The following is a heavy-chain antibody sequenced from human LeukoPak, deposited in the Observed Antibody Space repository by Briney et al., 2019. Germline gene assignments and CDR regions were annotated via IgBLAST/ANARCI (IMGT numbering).Heavy chain of an antibody. CDR3: AKGAEGRRRFDY. V-gene: IGHV3-30*04. CDR1: GFTFSSYA. Sequence: AGGSLRLSCAASGFTFSSYAMHWVRQAPGKGLEWVAVISYDGSNKYYADSVKGRFTISRDNSKNTLYLQMNSLRAEDTAVYYCAKGAEGRRRFDYWGQGTLVTVSS. CDR2: ISYDGSNK. J-gene: IGHJ4*02.